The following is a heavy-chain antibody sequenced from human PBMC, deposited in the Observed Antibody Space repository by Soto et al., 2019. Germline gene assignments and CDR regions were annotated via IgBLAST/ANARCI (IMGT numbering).Heavy chain of an antibody. CDR2: MIPISGNT. Sequence: EASVKVSCKASGGTFSSYTISWVRQAPGQGLEWMGRMIPISGNTGYAQKFQGRVTMTRNTSISTAYMELSSLRSEDTAVYYCARLPGLRPHDAFDIWGQGTMVTVSS. D-gene: IGHD4-17*01. V-gene: IGHV1-8*02. CDR3: ARLPGLRPHDAFDI. J-gene: IGHJ3*02. CDR1: GGTFSSYT.